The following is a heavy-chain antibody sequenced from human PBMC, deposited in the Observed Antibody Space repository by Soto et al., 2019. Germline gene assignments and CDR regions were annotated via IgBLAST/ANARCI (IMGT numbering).Heavy chain of an antibody. CDR3: ARGRLRITMVRGVPRANWFDP. J-gene: IGHJ5*02. CDR2: INHSGST. V-gene: IGHV4-34*01. Sequence: SETLSLTCAVYGGSFSGYYWSWIRQPPGKGLEWIGEINHSGSTNYNPSLKSRVTISVDTSKNQFSLKLSSVTAADTAVYYCARGRLRITMVRGVPRANWFDPWGQGTLVTVSS. CDR1: GGSFSGYY. D-gene: IGHD3-10*01.